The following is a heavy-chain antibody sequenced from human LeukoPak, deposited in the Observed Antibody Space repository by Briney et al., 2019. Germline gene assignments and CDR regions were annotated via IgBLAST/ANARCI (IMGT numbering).Heavy chain of an antibody. V-gene: IGHV1-2*02. CDR1: GYTFTGNY. CDR2: INPNSGDT. D-gene: IGHD3-10*01. Sequence: ASVKVSCKASGYTFTGNYIHWVRQAPAQGLEWMGWINPNSGDTNYAQNFQGRVTMTRDTSISTAYMELKSLTSDDTAVYYCARSLSGDFWGQGTLVTVSS. J-gene: IGHJ4*02. CDR3: ARSLSGDF.